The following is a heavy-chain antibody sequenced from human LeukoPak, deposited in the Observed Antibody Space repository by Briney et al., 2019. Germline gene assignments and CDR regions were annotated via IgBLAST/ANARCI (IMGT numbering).Heavy chain of an antibody. CDR2: MYHSGCT. D-gene: IGHD2-2*01. J-gene: IGHJ3*02. CDR3: ARHSAHASTNDAFDI. V-gene: IGHV4-59*11. Sequence: PSETLSLTCTVSGGSISSHYWSWIRQPPGKGLEWIGYMYHSGCTNYNPSLKSRVTISVDTSKNQFSLKLSSVTAADTAVYYCARHSAHASTNDAFDIWGQGTMVTVSS. CDR1: GGSISSHY.